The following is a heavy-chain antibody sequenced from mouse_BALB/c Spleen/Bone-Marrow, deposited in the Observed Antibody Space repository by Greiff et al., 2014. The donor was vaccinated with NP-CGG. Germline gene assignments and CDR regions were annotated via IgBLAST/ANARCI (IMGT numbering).Heavy chain of an antibody. V-gene: IGHV14-3*02. Sequence: VQLKESGPELVKPGASVKLSCTASGSNFNDSYMHWVKQRPEQGLEWIGRIDPANGNTKYDPKFKGKATITADKSSNTAYLQLSSMTLEDAAVYDCASEYCCSSWGFAYWGQGTLVTVSA. CDR1: GSNFNDSY. D-gene: IGHD1-1*01. J-gene: IGHJ3*01. CDR2: IDPANGNT. CDR3: ASEYCCSSWGFAY.